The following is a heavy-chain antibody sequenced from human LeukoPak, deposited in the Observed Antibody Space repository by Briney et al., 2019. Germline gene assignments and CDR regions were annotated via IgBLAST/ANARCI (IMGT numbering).Heavy chain of an antibody. V-gene: IGHV3-74*01. CDR2: ISTDGTST. J-gene: IGHJ4*02. Sequence: GGSLRLSCAASGLILSSFGVHWVRQAPGKGLVWVSRISTDGTSTTYADSVKGRFTISRDNAKNTLYLQINSLRVEDTAVYYCSRGLDYWGQGTLVTVSS. CDR1: GLILSSFG. CDR3: SRGLDY.